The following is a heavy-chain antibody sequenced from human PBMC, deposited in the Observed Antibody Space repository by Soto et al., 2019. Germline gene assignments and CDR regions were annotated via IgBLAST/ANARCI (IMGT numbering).Heavy chain of an antibody. CDR2: INHSGST. D-gene: IGHD3-10*01. V-gene: IGHV4-34*01. J-gene: IGHJ6*03. CDR3: ARGRHYYGSGTLGNYYFMDV. Sequence: SETLSLTCAVYGGSFSGYYWSWIRQPPGKGLEWIGEINHSGSTNYNPSLKSRVTISVDTSKNQFSLKLSSVTAADTAVYYCARGRHYYGSGTLGNYYFMDVWGKGTTVTAP. CDR1: GGSFSGYY.